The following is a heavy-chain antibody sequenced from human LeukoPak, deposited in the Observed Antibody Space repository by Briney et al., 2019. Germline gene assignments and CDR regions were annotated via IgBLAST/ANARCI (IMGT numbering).Heavy chain of an antibody. CDR1: GFTFSSYG. V-gene: IGHV3-30*18. CDR2: ISYDGSNK. J-gene: IGHJ4*02. CDR3: AKGSSGWYEYYFDY. Sequence: GGSLRLACAASGFTFSSYGMDWVRQAPGKGLEWVAVISYDGSNKYYADSVKGRFTISRDNSKTTLYLQMNSLRAEHTAVYYCAKGSSGWYEYYFDYWGQGTLVTVSS. D-gene: IGHD6-19*01.